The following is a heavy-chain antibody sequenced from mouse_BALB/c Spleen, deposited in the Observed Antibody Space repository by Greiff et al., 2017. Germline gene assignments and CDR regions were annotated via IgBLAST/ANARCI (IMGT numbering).Heavy chain of an antibody. J-gene: IGHJ3*01. CDR3: ARSGNYEAWFAY. CDR2: ISDGGSYT. Sequence: EVHLVESGGGLVKPGGSLKLSCAASGFTFSDYYMYWVRQTPEKRLEWVATISDGGSYTYYPDSVKGRFTISRDNAKNNLYLQMSSLKSEDTAMYYCARSGNYEAWFAYWGQGTLVTVSA. CDR1: GFTFSDYY. D-gene: IGHD2-1*01. V-gene: IGHV5-4*02.